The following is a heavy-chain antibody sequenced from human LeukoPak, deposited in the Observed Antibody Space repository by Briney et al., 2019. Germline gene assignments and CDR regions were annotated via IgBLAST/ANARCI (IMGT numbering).Heavy chain of an antibody. V-gene: IGHV1-2*04. CDR1: GYTFTGYY. J-gene: IGHJ5*02. CDR3: ARDVAAAGLNWFDP. D-gene: IGHD6-13*01. Sequence: GASVKVSCKASGYTFTGYYMHWVRQAPGQGLEWMGWINPNSGGTNYAQKFQGWVTMTRDTSISTAYMELSRLRSDDTAVYYCARDVAAAGLNWFDPWGQGTLVTVSS. CDR2: INPNSGGT.